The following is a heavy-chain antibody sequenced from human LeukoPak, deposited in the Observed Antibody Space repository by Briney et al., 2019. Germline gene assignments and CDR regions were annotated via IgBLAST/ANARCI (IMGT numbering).Heavy chain of an antibody. CDR1: GFTFSSYA. CDR3: AKEMYYDRAPGDY. Sequence: RAGGSLRLSCAASGFTFSSYAMSWVRQAPGKGLEWVSAIIGSGGSTYYADSVKGRFTISRDNSKNTLYLQMNSLRAEDTAVYYCAKEMYYDRAPGDYWGQGTLVTVSS. J-gene: IGHJ4*02. CDR2: IIGSGGST. D-gene: IGHD3-22*01. V-gene: IGHV3-23*01.